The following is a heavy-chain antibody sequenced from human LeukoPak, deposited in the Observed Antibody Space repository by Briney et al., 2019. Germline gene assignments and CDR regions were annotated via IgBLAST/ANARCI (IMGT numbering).Heavy chain of an antibody. J-gene: IGHJ4*02. D-gene: IGHD4-17*01. Sequence: WASVKVSCKASGGTFSSYAISWLRQAPEQGLEWMGRIIPIFGTANYAQKFQGRVTINTDESTSTAYMELSSLRSEDTAVYYCASMLNGPYGDYTPFDYWGQGTLVTVSS. V-gene: IGHV1-69*05. CDR1: GGTFSSYA. CDR3: ASMLNGPYGDYTPFDY. CDR2: IIPIFGTA.